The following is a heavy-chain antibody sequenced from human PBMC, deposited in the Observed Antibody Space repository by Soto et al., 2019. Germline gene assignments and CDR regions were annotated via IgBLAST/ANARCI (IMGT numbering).Heavy chain of an antibody. D-gene: IGHD2-2*01. J-gene: IGHJ6*03. CDR1: GFTFSSYA. CDR2: ISGSGGST. CDR3: AKDVWDIVVVPAANYYYYMDV. Sequence: EVQLLESGGGLVQPGGSLRLSCAASGFTFSSYAMSWVRQAPGKGLEWVSAISGSGGSTYYADSVKGRFTISRDNSKNTLYLQMNSLRAEDTAVYYCAKDVWDIVVVPAANYYYYMDVWGKGTTVTVSS. V-gene: IGHV3-23*01.